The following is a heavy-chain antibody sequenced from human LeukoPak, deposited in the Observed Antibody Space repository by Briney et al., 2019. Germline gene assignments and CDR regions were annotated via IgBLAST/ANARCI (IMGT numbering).Heavy chain of an antibody. CDR1: GYTFTGYY. J-gene: IGHJ3*02. Sequence: ASVKVSCKASGYTFTGYYMHWVRQAPGQGLEWMGWINPNSGGSKYAQKFQGRVTMTRDTSISTAYMELSRLRYDDTAVYYCARGFDYYDSSGYNSDAFDIGGQGTMVTVSS. D-gene: IGHD3-22*01. V-gene: IGHV1-2*02. CDR3: ARGFDYYDSSGYNSDAFDI. CDR2: INPNSGGS.